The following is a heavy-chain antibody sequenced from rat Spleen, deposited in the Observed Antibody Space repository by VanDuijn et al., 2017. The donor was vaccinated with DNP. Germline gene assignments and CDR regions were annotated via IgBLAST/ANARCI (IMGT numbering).Heavy chain of an antibody. D-gene: IGHD4-3*01. CDR3: VRWYNSGFYFDY. J-gene: IGHJ2*01. V-gene: IGHV5-22*01. Sequence: EVQLVESGGGLVQPGRSLKLSCAASGFTFSDYDMAWVRQAPTKGLEWVAYISYDGGSTYYGDSVKGRFTISRANVKSTLDLQMNSLRSEDMATYYCVRWYNSGFYFDYWGQGVMVTVSS. CDR1: GFTFSDYD. CDR2: ISYDGGST.